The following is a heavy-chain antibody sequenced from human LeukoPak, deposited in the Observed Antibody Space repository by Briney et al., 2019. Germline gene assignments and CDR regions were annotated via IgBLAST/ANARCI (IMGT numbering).Heavy chain of an antibody. CDR3: AKVLILGYSSPFDY. D-gene: IGHD2-15*01. J-gene: IGHJ4*02. V-gene: IGHV3-23*01. CDR2: ISGSGGST. Sequence: QSGGSLRLSRAASGFTFSSYAMSWVRQAPGKGLEWVSAISGSGGSTYYADSVKGRFTISRDNSKNTLYLQLNSLRAEDTAVYYCAKVLILGYSSPFDYWGQGTLVTVSS. CDR1: GFTFSSYA.